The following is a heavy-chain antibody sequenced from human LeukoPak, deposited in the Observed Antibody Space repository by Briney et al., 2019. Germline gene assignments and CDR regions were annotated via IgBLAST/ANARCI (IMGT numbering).Heavy chain of an antibody. CDR1: GYTFTGYY. D-gene: IGHD1-26*01. Sequence: ASVKVSCKASGYTFTGYYMHWVRQAPGQGLEGMGRINPNSGGTNYAQKFQGRVTMTRDTSISTAYMELSRLRSDDTAVYYCARESPTGATLDAFDIWGQGTMVTVSS. CDR2: INPNSGGT. J-gene: IGHJ3*02. CDR3: ARESPTGATLDAFDI. V-gene: IGHV1-2*06.